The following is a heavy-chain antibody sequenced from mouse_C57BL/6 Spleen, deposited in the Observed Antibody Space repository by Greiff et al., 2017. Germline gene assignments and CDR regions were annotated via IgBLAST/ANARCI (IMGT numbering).Heavy chain of an antibody. J-gene: IGHJ4*01. Sequence: QVQLQQPGAELVRPGSSVKLSCKASGYTFTSYWMHWVKQRPIQGLEWIGNIDPSDSETHYNQKFKDKATLTVDKSSSTAYMQLSSLTSEDSAVYYCARLGLPAAYYAMDYWGQGTSVTVSS. D-gene: IGHD3-1*01. V-gene: IGHV1-52*01. CDR2: IDPSDSET. CDR3: ARLGLPAAYYAMDY. CDR1: GYTFTSYW.